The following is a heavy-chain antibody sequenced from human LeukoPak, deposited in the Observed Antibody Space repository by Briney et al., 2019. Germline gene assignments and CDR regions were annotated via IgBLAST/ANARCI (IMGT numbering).Heavy chain of an antibody. CDR2: ISGSGGST. D-gene: IGHD3-16*01. V-gene: IGHV3-23*01. CDR1: GFTFSSYG. Sequence: GGTLRLSCAASGFTFSSYGMSWVRQAPGKGLEWVSAISGSGGSTYYADSVKGRFTISRDNSKNTLYLQMNSLRAEDTTVDYGTSRGGLYYEGSFPFGYWGQGALVTVSS. J-gene: IGHJ4*02. CDR3: TSRGGLYYEGSFPFGY.